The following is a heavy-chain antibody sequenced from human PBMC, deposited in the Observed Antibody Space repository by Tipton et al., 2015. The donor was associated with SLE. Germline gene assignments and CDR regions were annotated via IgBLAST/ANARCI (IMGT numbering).Heavy chain of an antibody. CDR3: ARDQIGDNPLEY. V-gene: IGHV3-7*03. D-gene: IGHD3-10*01. J-gene: IGHJ4*02. CDR1: GFTFSNYW. CDR2: IKQDGREK. Sequence: SLRLTCAASGFTFSNYWMTWVRQAPGKGLEWVASIKQDGREKYYVDSVKGRFTISRDNAKNSLYLQMNSLRAEDTAVYYCARDQIGDNPLEYWGQGTVVSVSS.